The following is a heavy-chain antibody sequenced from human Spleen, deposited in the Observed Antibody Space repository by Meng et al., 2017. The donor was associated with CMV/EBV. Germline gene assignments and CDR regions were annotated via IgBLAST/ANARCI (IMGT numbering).Heavy chain of an antibody. CDR2: IIPILGIA. Sequence: SVKVSCKASGGTFSSYAISWVRQAPGQGLEWMGGIIPILGIANYAQKFQGRVTITADKSTSTAYMELSSLRSEDTAVYYCAREGGWSEYSSSSIDYWGQGTLVTVSS. CDR3: AREGGWSEYSSSSIDY. CDR1: GGTFSSYA. V-gene: IGHV1-69*10. D-gene: IGHD6-6*01. J-gene: IGHJ4*02.